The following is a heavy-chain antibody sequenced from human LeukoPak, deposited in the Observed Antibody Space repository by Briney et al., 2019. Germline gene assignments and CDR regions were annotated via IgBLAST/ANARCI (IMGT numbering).Heavy chain of an antibody. Sequence: SETLSLTCTVSGGSISSGSYYWSWIRQPAGKGLEWIGRIYTSGSTNYNPSLKSRVTISVDTSKNQFSLKLSSVTAADTAVYYCARLKRNGYYDSSGYYYFDYWGQGTLVTVSS. V-gene: IGHV4-61*02. CDR2: IYTSGST. CDR3: ARLKRNGYYDSSGYYYFDY. D-gene: IGHD3-22*01. CDR1: GGSISSGSYY. J-gene: IGHJ4*02.